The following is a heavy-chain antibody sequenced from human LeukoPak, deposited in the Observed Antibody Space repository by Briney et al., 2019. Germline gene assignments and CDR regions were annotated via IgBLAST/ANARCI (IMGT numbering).Heavy chain of an antibody. J-gene: IGHJ4*02. D-gene: IGHD6-19*01. CDR1: GFTFSTYG. CDR2: ISGSGGST. CDR3: ATLNSQTVAGKDY. Sequence: GGTLRLSCAASGFTFSTYGMSWVRQAPGKGLEWVSAISGSGGSTYYADSVKGQFTISRDNSKNTLYLQMNSLRAEDTAVYYCATLNSQTVAGKDYWGQGTLVTVSS. V-gene: IGHV3-23*01.